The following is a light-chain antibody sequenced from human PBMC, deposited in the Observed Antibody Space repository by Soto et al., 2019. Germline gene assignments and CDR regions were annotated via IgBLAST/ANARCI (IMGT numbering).Light chain of an antibody. J-gene: IGLJ2*01. Sequence: QSVLTQPTSASGSPGQSVTISCTGTSSDVGGYNYVSWYQQHPGKAPKLMIYEVSKRPSGVPDRFSGSKSGNTASLTVSGLQAEDEADYYRSSYAGSNNVVFGGGTKLTVL. CDR3: SSYAGSNNVV. V-gene: IGLV2-8*01. CDR2: EVS. CDR1: SSDVGGYNY.